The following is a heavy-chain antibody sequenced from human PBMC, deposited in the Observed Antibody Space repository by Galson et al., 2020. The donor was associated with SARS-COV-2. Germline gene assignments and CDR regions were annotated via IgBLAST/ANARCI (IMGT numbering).Heavy chain of an antibody. D-gene: IGHD6-6*01. CDR3: ARGPTLKNIAARPSWFDP. CDR2: MNPNSGNT. CDR1: GYTFTSYD. Sequence: GESLKISCKASGYTFTSYDINWVRQATGQGLEWMGWMNPNSGNTGYAQKFQGRVTMTRNTSISTAYMELSSLRSEDTAVYYCARGPTLKNIAARPSWFDPWGQGTLVTVSS. V-gene: IGHV1-8*01. J-gene: IGHJ5*02.